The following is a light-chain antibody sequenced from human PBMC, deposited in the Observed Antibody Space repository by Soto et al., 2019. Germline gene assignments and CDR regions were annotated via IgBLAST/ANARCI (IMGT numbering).Light chain of an antibody. J-gene: IGKJ2*01. V-gene: IGKV1-9*01. CDR1: QGISTY. Sequence: DIQLTQSPSFLSASVGDRVTITCRASQGISTYLAWYQQKPGKAPKVLIHAASTLQSGVPSRFSGSGSGTEFTLTISSLQAEDFATYYCQQLNSYPRTFGQGTKLEIK. CDR2: AAS. CDR3: QQLNSYPRT.